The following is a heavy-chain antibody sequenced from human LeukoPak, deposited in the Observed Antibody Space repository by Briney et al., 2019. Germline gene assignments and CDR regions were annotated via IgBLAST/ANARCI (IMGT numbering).Heavy chain of an antibody. CDR3: TTDHLFTMARGVIIRSDY. J-gene: IGHJ4*02. Sequence: GGSLRLSCAAYGFTFSNAWMSWVRQAPGKGLEWVGRIKSKTDGGTTDYAAPVKGRFTISRDDSKNTLYLQMNSLKTEDTAMYYCTTDHLFTMARGVIIRSDYWGQGTLVTVSS. D-gene: IGHD3-10*01. CDR2: IKSKTDGGTT. CDR1: GFTFSNAW. V-gene: IGHV3-15*01.